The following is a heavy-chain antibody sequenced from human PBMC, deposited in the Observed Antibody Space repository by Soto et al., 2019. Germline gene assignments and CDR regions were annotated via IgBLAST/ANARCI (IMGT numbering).Heavy chain of an antibody. CDR2: VIPLLDAS. Sequence: QVQLVQSGAEVKKPGSSVRISCAASGATFNDYTFTWVRRAPGQGPEWMGRVIPLLDASNYAEKFQDRVTITADRSTSTVYMELSGLKSEDSAIYYCASGKSQMTQDRMGFYYYMDVWGKGTTVTVSS. J-gene: IGHJ6*03. CDR3: ASGKSQMTQDRMGFYYYMDV. D-gene: IGHD2-15*01. CDR1: GATFNDYT. V-gene: IGHV1-69*08.